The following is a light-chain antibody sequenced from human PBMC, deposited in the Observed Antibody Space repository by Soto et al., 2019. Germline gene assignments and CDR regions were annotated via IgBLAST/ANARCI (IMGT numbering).Light chain of an antibody. CDR3: SSYTSATTYV. J-gene: IGLJ1*01. Sequence: QSVLTQPASVSGSPGQSITISCTGTSSDVGAYNYDSWYQQHPGKVPKLIIYDVNNRPSGVSNRFSGSKSGNTASLTISGLQTEEEADYYCSSYTSATTYVFGTGTKVTVL. V-gene: IGLV2-14*01. CDR1: SSDVGAYNY. CDR2: DVN.